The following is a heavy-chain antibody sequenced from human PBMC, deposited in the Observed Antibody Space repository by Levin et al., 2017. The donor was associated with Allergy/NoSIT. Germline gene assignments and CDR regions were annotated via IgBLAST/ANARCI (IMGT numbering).Heavy chain of an antibody. CDR3: ARERGFYDDSSYFYHYGMDV. CDR2: FYYSGDT. J-gene: IGHJ6*02. CDR1: GGSISGSTFY. V-gene: IGHV4-39*07. D-gene: IGHD4-17*01. Sequence: SETLSLTCRVPGGSISGSTFYWGWIRQPPGKGLEWIGSFYYSGDTYYNPSLRSRVTISVDTSKNQFSLRVSSVTAAHTPVYYFARERGFYDDSSYFYHYGMDVWGQGPTVTVSS.